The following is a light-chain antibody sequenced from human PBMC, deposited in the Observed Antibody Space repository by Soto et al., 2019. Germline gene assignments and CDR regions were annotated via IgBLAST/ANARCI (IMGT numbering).Light chain of an antibody. V-gene: IGKV3-20*01. J-gene: IGKJ1*01. CDR2: GAT. CDR1: QSVTDNY. CDR3: HQYGRSPRGT. Sequence: DIVLTQSPGTLSSSPGGRATLSCRASQSVTDNYLAWYQHKPGQAHRLLIYGATSRATGIPDRFSGSGSGTDFTLTISRLEPEYFAMYYCHQYGRSPRGTFGQGTKVEIK.